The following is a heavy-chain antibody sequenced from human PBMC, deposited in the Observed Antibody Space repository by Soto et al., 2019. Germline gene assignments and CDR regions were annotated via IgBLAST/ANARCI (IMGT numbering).Heavy chain of an antibody. CDR1: GFTFSNYW. CDR3: ARGDCVGGSCYSLAGSYYYYMDV. D-gene: IGHD2-15*01. J-gene: IGHJ6*03. V-gene: IGHV3-74*01. Sequence: EVQLVESGGGLVQPGGSLRLSGAASGFTFSNYWMYWVRQAPGKGLVWVSRINSDGSTSSYADSVKGGFTISRDNAKSTLYLQMNSLRAEDTAVYYCARGDCVGGSCYSLAGSYYYYMDVWGKGTTVTVFS. CDR2: INSDGSTS.